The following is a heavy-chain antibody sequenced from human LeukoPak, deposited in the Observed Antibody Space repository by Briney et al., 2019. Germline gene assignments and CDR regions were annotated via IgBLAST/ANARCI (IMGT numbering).Heavy chain of an antibody. D-gene: IGHD3-16*01. Sequence: GGSLRLSCVASGFTFNDYYMGWIRQAPGKGLEWVSYIGRDGTAIYYADSAKGRFTISRDNTEKSLYLQMNSLRADDSAVYFCARLWGGLTMSRFLDSWGQGTPVTVSS. CDR2: IGRDGTAI. V-gene: IGHV3-11*01. CDR3: ARLWGGLTMSRFLDS. J-gene: IGHJ1*01. CDR1: GFTFNDYY.